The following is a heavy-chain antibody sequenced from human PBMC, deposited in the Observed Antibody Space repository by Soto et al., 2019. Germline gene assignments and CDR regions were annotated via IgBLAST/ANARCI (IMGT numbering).Heavy chain of an antibody. CDR1: GGSFSGYQ. J-gene: IGHJ6*03. CDR2: INDSGNI. Sequence: QVQLQQWGAGLLKLSETLSLTCAVYGGSFSGYQWSWIRQTPGKGLEWIGEINDSGNINYNPSLKSRVTILLDTPKKQISQKLSSVTAADSAVYYCARGLIPWLGELSRRGGYYYYMDVWGKGTTVTVSS. CDR3: ARGLIPWLGELSRRGGYYYYMDV. V-gene: IGHV4-34*01. D-gene: IGHD3-10*01.